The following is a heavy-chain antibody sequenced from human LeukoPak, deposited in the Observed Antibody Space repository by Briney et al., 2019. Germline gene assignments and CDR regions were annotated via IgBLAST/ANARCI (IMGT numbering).Heavy chain of an antibody. CDR2: IYYSGST. V-gene: IGHV4-59*01. CDR1: AASTDTIY. D-gene: IGHD3-10*01. Sequence: SQTLSPTSNLAAASTDTIYRGWIRPPHERGREYIGYIYYSGSTNYNPSLKSRVTISVDTSKNQFSLKLSSVTTADTAVYYCARVLSGTYYMGAFDIWGQGTMVTVSS. CDR3: ARVLSGTYYMGAFDI. J-gene: IGHJ3*02.